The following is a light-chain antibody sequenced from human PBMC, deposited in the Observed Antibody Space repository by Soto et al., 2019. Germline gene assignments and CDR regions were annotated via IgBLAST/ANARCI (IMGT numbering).Light chain of an antibody. V-gene: IGLV2-14*01. J-gene: IGLJ2*01. CDR1: SSDVGGYNY. CDR2: DVS. CDR3: SSYTSSSPYVV. Sequence: QPASVSGSPGQSITISCTGTSSDVGGYNYVSWYQQHPGKAPKLMIYDVSNRPSGVSNRFSGSKSGNTASLTISGLQAEDEADYYCSSYTSSSPYVVFGGGTKVTVL.